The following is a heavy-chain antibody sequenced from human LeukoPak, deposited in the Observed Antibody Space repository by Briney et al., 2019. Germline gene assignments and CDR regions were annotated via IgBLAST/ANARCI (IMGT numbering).Heavy chain of an antibody. CDR1: GYTFTGYY. J-gene: IGHJ4*02. V-gene: IGHV1-2*02. D-gene: IGHD3-22*01. CDR2: INPNSGGT. CDR3: ASLLTFDSSGYHS. Sequence: GASVKVSCKASGYTFTGYYMHWVRQAPGQGLEWMGWINPNSGGTNYAQKFQGRVTMTRDTSISTAYMELSRLRSDDTAVYYCASLLTFDSSGYHSWGQRTLVTVSS.